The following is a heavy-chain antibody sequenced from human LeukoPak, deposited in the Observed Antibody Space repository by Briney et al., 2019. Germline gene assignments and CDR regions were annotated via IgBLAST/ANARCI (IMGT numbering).Heavy chain of an antibody. CDR2: ISAYNGNT. V-gene: IGHV1-18*01. Sequence: VASVKVSCKASGYTFTSYGISWVRQAPGQGLEWMGWISAYNGNTNYAQKLQGRVTMTTDTSTSTAYMELSSLRSEDTAVYYCAREKIMITFGGVIAKYYFDYWGQGTLVTVSS. J-gene: IGHJ4*02. CDR1: GYTFTSYG. CDR3: AREKIMITFGGVIAKYYFDY. D-gene: IGHD3-16*02.